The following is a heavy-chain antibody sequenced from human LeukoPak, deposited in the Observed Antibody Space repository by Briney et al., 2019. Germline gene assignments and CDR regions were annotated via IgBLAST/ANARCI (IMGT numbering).Heavy chain of an antibody. D-gene: IGHD4-11*01. CDR2: ISAYNGNT. J-gene: IGHJ5*02. CDR3: ARAPLHNWFDP. V-gene: IGHV1-18*01. CDR1: GYTFTSYG. Sequence: RASVKVSCTASGYTFTSYGISWVRQAPGQGLEWMGWISAYNGNTNYAQKLQGRVTMTTDTSTSTAYMELRSLRSDDTAVYYCARAPLHNWFDPWGQGTLVTVSS.